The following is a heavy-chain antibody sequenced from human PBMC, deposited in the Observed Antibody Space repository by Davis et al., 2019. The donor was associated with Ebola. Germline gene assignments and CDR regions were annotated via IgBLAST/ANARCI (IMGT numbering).Heavy chain of an antibody. CDR3: ARGGSSGYYEPPFYYFDY. J-gene: IGHJ4*02. V-gene: IGHV4-30-4*01. CDR1: GGSISSGDYY. CDR2: IYYSGST. Sequence: SETLSLTCTVSGGSISSGDYYWSWIRQPPGKGLEWIGYIYYSGSTYYNPSLKSRVTISVDTSKNQFSLKLSSVTVADTAVYYCARGGSSGYYEPPFYYFDYWGQGTLVTVSS. D-gene: IGHD3-22*01.